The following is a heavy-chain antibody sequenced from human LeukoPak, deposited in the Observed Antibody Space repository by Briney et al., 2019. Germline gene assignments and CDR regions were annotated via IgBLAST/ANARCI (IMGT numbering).Heavy chain of an antibody. CDR1: GFTFSSYA. CDR2: ISRGAIDI. Sequence: PGGSLRLSCAASGFTFSSYAMTWVRQAPGKGLEWVSAISRGAIDIYYADSVKGRFTISRDDSKNALYLQMNNLRAEDTALYYCTKEVLGSYPDWGQGTLVTVSS. D-gene: IGHD3-16*02. CDR3: TKEVLGSYPD. J-gene: IGHJ4*02. V-gene: IGHV3-23*01.